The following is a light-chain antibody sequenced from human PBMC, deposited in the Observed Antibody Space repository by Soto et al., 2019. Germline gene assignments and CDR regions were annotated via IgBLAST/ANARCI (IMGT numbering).Light chain of an antibody. V-gene: IGKV3-20*01. J-gene: IGKJ5*01. CDR3: QLFGCTTFP. CDR2: GAS. CDR1: QRVSISY. Sequence: IGRTKSKGTLSLSPGERATLSCRASQRVSISYLAWYQQKPGQAPRLLIYGASTRATGIPDRFSGSGSGTHFTLTISRLEPGDFAVYYCQLFGCTTFPFGHGTRLEI.